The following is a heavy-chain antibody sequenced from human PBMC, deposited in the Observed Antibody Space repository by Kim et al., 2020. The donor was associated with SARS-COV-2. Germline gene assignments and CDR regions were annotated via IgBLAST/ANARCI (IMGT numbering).Heavy chain of an antibody. CDR3: VKDRDGYNTCFDY. D-gene: IGHD5-12*01. V-gene: IGHV3-64D*09. J-gene: IGHJ4*02. Sequence: ADAVKGRFTISRDNSKNTLYLHMSSLRAEDTAVYYCVKDRDGYNTCFDYWGQGTLVTVSS.